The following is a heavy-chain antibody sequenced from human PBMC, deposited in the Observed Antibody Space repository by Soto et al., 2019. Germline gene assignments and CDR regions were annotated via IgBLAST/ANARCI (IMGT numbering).Heavy chain of an antibody. V-gene: IGHV1-18*01. J-gene: IGHJ4*02. CDR2: ISAYNGNT. CDR3: ADGENYFDY. CDR1: GYTFPSYV. Sequence: QVQLVQSGAEVKKPGASVKVSCKASGYTFPSYVISWVRQAPGQGLEWMVWISAYNGNTNYAKQLQGRVTRTTDTASSTDYMEMRSLRADETAVDYCADGENYFDYWGRGTLVTVSS.